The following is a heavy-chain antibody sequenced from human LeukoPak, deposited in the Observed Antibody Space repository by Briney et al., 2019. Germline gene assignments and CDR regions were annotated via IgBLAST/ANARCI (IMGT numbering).Heavy chain of an antibody. V-gene: IGHV3-7*01. Sequence: GGSLRLSCTASGFSFSTYWLSWVRQAPGKGPEWVANINEDGDGKYTVDSVKGRFTISRDNAKNSAYLQMNSLRVDDTAVYYCARDGYGGYLDQWGQGTLVTVSS. D-gene: IGHD5-18*01. CDR1: GFSFSTYW. J-gene: IGHJ4*02. CDR2: INEDGDGK. CDR3: ARDGYGGYLDQ.